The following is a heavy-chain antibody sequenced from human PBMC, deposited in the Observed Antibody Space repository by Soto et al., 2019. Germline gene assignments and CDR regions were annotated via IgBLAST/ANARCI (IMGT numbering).Heavy chain of an antibody. CDR3: ASAYYDILTGSAAFDI. Sequence: NPSETLSLTSTVSGVPISSCCWSWIRQPPGKGLEWIGYIYYSGSTNYNPSLKSRVTISVDTSKNQFSLKLSSVTAADTAVYYCASAYYDILTGSAAFDIWGQGTMVTVSS. V-gene: IGHV4-59*01. J-gene: IGHJ3*02. D-gene: IGHD3-9*01. CDR2: IYYSGST. CDR1: GVPISSCC.